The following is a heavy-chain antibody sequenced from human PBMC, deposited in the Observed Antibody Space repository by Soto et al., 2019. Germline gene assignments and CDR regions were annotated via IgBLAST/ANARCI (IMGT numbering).Heavy chain of an antibody. CDR1: GFTFSSYA. CDR3: ARRISTSSWGGMDV. CDR2: ISYDGSNK. Sequence: QVQLVESGGGVVQPGRSLRLSCAASGFTFSSYAMHWVRQAPGEGLEWVAVISYDGSNKYYADSVKGRFTISRDNSKNTLYLQMNSLRAEDTAVYYCARRISTSSWGGMDVWGQGTTVTVSS. V-gene: IGHV3-30-3*01. J-gene: IGHJ6*02. D-gene: IGHD2-2*01.